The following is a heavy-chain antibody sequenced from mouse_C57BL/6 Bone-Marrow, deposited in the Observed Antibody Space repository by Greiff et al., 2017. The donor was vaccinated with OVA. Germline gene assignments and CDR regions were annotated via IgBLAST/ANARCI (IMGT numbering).Heavy chain of an antibody. V-gene: IGHV1-75*01. J-gene: IGHJ3*01. CDR2: IFPGSAST. D-gene: IGHD2-3*01. CDR1: GYTFTDYY. Sequence: VQLQQSGPELVKPGASVKISCKASGYTFTDYYINWVKQRPGQGLEWIGWIFPGSASTYYTEKFKGTATLTVDKSSSTAYMLLSSLTSEDSAVYFCARSGDGYYVWFAYWGQGTLVTVSA. CDR3: ARSGDGYYVWFAY.